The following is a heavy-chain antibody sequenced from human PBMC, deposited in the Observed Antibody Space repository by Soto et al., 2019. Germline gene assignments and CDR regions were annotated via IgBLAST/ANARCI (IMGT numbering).Heavy chain of an antibody. D-gene: IGHD3-3*01. V-gene: IGHV3-30*18. J-gene: IGHJ4*02. CDR1: GFTFSSYG. CDR2: ISYDGSNK. CDR3: AKDSHYDFWSGYEFPDY. Sequence: GGSLRLSCAASGFTFSSYGMHWVRQAPGKGLEWVAVISYDGSNKYYADSVKGRFTISRDNSKNTLYLQMDSLRAEDTAVYYCAKDSHYDFWSGYEFPDYWGQGTLVTVSS.